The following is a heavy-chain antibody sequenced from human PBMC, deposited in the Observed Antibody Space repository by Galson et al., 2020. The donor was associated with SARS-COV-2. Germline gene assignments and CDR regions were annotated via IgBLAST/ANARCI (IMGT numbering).Heavy chain of an antibody. V-gene: IGHV3-74*01. CDR2: INGDGSST. Sequence: LSLTCAGSGFTFRNYWMHWVRQAPGKGLVWVARINGDGSSTNYADSVKGRFTISRDNAKDTLYLQMKSLRVEDTAVYYCTREFVTGAFLEWYYGFGPWGRGTLVTVSS. J-gene: IGHJ5*02. CDR1: GFTFRNYW. CDR3: TREFVTGAFLEWYYGFGP. D-gene: IGHD3-3*01.